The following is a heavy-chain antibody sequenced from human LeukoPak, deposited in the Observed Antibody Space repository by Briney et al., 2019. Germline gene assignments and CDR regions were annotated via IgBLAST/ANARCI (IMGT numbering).Heavy chain of an antibody. Sequence: SETLSLTCAVYGGSFSGYYWSWIRQPPGKGLEWIGEINHSGSTNYNPSLKSRVTISVDTSKNQFSLKLSSVTAADTAVYYCARVMSGYVSNDAFDIWGQGTMVTVSS. J-gene: IGHJ3*02. CDR1: GGSFSGYY. CDR3: ARVMSGYVSNDAFDI. CDR2: INHSGST. D-gene: IGHD5-12*01. V-gene: IGHV4-34*01.